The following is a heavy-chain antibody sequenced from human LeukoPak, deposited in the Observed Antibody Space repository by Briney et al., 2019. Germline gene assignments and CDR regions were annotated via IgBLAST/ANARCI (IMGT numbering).Heavy chain of an antibody. D-gene: IGHD3-22*01. CDR3: ARQYYDNTGYYYFDY. CDR2: MYYSGST. CDR1: GGSITGSSYY. V-gene: IGHV4-39*01. J-gene: IGHJ4*02. Sequence: PSETQSLTCTVSGGSITGSSYYWGWIRHPPGKGLEWIGSMYYSGSTYYNPSLKSRLTISVDTSKNQFSLKLTSVTAADTAVYYCARQYYDNTGYYYFDYWGQRVLVTVSS.